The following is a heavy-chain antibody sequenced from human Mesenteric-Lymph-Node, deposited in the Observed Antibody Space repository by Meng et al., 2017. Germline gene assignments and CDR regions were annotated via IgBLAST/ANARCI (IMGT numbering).Heavy chain of an antibody. CDR3: AREITSHFELDY. J-gene: IGHJ4*02. CDR1: GFTFSNYW. D-gene: IGHD3-9*01. V-gene: IGHV3-30*01. CDR2: ISNDGSIE. Sequence: GESLKISCAASGFTFSNYWMTWVRQAPGKGLEWVAVISNDGSIEYYADSVKGRFTISRDNSRNTLYLQMNNLSNEDTAIYYCAREITSHFELDYWGQGTLVTVSS.